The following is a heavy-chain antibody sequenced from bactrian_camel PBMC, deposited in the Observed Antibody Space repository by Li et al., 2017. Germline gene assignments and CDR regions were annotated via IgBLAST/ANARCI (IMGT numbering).Heavy chain of an antibody. D-gene: IGHD5*01. Sequence: QVQLVESGGGSVQPGGSLRLSCAASGFTFDDAEMGWYRQAPGNQCEQVSSISSDGTGGYADFAKGRFTISQDNALKTVSLQMNSLKLEDTAMYYCAVRYLGCGLGPAERYEYKFWGQGTQVTVS. V-gene: IGHV3S61*01. CDR2: ISSDGTG. J-gene: IGHJ4*01. CDR3: AVRYLGCGLGPAERYEYKF. CDR1: GFTFDDAE.